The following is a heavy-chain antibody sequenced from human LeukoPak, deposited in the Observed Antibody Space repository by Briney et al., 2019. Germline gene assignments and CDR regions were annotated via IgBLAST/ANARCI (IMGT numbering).Heavy chain of an antibody. V-gene: IGHV3-30*18. CDR1: GFTFSNYA. D-gene: IGHD2-2*01. CDR2: ISYDGRNK. J-gene: IGHJ6*02. Sequence: PGGSLRLSCAASGFTFSNYAIHWVRQAPGKGLEWVAVISYDGRNKYSADSVKGRFTISRDNSKNTLYLQMSSLRAEDTAVYYCAKGVSSRSYYYYGMDVWGQGTTVTVSS. CDR3: AKGVSSRSYYYYGMDV.